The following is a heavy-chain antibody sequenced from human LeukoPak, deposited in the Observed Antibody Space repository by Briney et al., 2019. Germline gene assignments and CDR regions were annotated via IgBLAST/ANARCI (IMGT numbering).Heavy chain of an antibody. V-gene: IGHV4-34*01. J-gene: IGHJ4*02. Sequence: SETLSLTCAVYGGPFSGYYWSWIRQPPGKGLEWIGSIYYSGSTYYNPSLKSRVTISVDTSKSQFSLKLSSVTAADTAVYYCASNSFDYYGSGSYSVDYWGQGTLVTVSS. CDR3: ASNSFDYYGSGSYSVDY. D-gene: IGHD3-10*01. CDR2: IYYSGST. CDR1: GGPFSGYY.